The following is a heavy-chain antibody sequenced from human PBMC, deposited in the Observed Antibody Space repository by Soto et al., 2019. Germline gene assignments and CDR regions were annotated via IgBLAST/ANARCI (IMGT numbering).Heavy chain of an antibody. CDR3: ATDTYLGEAFAM. CDR1: GYSLTTSG. J-gene: IGHJ3*02. Sequence: QVQLVQSGAEVRKPGASVKVSCKASGYSLTTSGIHWVRQAPGHGLEWMAWINTGNGNTRCSQKFQDRVTITRDTSATTADLELSSLRSQPTAISFCATDTYLGEAFAMWGHGTMVTVS. CDR2: INTGNGNT. V-gene: IGHV1-3*04. D-gene: IGHD3-10*01.